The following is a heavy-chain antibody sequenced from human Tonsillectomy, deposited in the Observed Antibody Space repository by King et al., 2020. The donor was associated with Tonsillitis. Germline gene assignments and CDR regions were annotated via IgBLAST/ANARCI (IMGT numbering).Heavy chain of an antibody. V-gene: IGHV3-30*19. Sequence: VQLVESGGGVVQPGGSRRLSCAASGFKFNDYGMLWFRQGPDGGREWLAHISYDGGKEYYADSVRDRFTVSRDNSKRTLYLQMTSLRADDSAIYYCARPLSLNMIVMVLAVGGQGTTVSVSS. D-gene: IGHD3-22*01. J-gene: IGHJ6*02. CDR1: GFKFNDYG. CDR2: ISYDGGKE. CDR3: ARPLSLNMIVMVLAV.